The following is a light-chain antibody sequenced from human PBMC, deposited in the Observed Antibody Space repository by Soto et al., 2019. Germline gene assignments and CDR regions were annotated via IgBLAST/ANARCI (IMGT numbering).Light chain of an antibody. J-gene: IGLJ2*01. Sequence: QSALTQPASVSGSPGQSMTISCTGTSSDVGTYNYVSWFQHHPGKAPKLIIYEVSNRPSGVSNRFSGSKSGNTASLTISGLQAEDEADYYCSSYTTISTLVFGGGTKVTVL. CDR2: EVS. V-gene: IGLV2-14*01. CDR3: SSYTTISTLV. CDR1: SSDVGTYNY.